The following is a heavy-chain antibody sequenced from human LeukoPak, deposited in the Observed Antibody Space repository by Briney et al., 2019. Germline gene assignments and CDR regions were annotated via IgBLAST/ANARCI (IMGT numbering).Heavy chain of an antibody. CDR1: GYTFTSYG. Sequence: GASVKVSCKASGYTFTSYGISWVRQAPGQGLEWMGGIIPIFGTANYAQKFQGRVTITADESTSTAYMELSSLRSEDTAVYYCARDYYGSGSYSIPFDPWGQGTLVTVSS. V-gene: IGHV1-69*13. D-gene: IGHD3-10*01. CDR3: ARDYYGSGSYSIPFDP. CDR2: IIPIFGTA. J-gene: IGHJ5*02.